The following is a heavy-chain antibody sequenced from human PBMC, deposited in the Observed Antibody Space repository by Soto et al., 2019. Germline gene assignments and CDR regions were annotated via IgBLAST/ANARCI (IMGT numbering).Heavy chain of an antibody. CDR2: ISSDGSKK. D-gene: IGHD3-22*01. Sequence: GVSLRLSCAASGFTFNNYGIHWVRQTPGQGLEWVAVISSDGSKKYYADSVKGRFTISRDNSKNTLYLQMSSLRAEDTAVYYCAKGDYYDSSGPFDYWGQGTVVTVSS. V-gene: IGHV3-30*18. CDR3: AKGDYYDSSGPFDY. J-gene: IGHJ4*02. CDR1: GFTFNNYG.